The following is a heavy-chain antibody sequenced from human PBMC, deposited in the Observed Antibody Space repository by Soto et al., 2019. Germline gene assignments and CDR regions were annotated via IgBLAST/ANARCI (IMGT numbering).Heavy chain of an antibody. V-gene: IGHV3-74*01. CDR1: GFPFSSYW. J-gene: IGHJ4*02. D-gene: IGHD1-26*01. CDR2: INSDGSST. CDR3: AREFRSGSYFPTYFDY. Sequence: GGSLRLSCAASGFPFSSYWMHWVRQAPGKGLVWVSRINSDGSSTSYADSVKGRFTISRDNAKNTLYLQMNSLRAEDTAVYYCAREFRSGSYFPTYFDYWGQGTLVTVSS.